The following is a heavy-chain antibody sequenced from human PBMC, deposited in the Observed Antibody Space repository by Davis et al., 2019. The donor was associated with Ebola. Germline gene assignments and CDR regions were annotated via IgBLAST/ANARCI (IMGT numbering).Heavy chain of an antibody. CDR3: SAATGDI. CDR1: GFTFSSYW. D-gene: IGHD6-25*01. Sequence: GESLKISCAASGFTFSSYWMSWVRQAPGKGLEWVANIKQDGSEKYYVDSVKGRFTISRDNSKNTLYLQMNSLRAEDTAVYYCSAATGDIWGQGTMVTVSS. V-gene: IGHV3-7*01. J-gene: IGHJ3*02. CDR2: IKQDGSEK.